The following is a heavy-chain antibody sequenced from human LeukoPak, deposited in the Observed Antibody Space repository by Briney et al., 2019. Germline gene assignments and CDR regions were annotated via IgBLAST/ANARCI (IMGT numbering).Heavy chain of an antibody. V-gene: IGHV3-7*01. CDR3: AMGGRYGDS. D-gene: IGHD3-16*01. CDR1: GFTFSSYA. J-gene: IGHJ4*02. Sequence: GGSLRLSCAASGFTFSSYAMSWVRHVPGKGPEWVADIKLDGSATYYLDSVRGRFTISRDNAKNSLYLQMNSLRAEDTAVYYCAMGGRYGDSWGQGTLVTVSS. CDR2: IKLDGSAT.